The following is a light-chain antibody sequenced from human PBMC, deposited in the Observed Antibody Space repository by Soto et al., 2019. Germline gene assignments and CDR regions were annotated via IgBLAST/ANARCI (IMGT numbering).Light chain of an antibody. Sequence: DIQMTQSPSTLSASVGDRVTITCRASQSISSWLAWYQQKPGKAPKLLIYKASNLESGVPSRFSGSGSGTEFTLTISSLQRDDFATYYCQQYNSYPLTFGPGTKVDIK. J-gene: IGKJ3*01. CDR2: KAS. CDR3: QQYNSYPLT. V-gene: IGKV1-5*03. CDR1: QSISSW.